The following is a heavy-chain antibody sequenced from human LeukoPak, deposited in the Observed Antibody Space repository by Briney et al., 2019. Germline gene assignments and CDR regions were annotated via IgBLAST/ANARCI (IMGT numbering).Heavy chain of an antibody. CDR3: ATVRRRGSGWTLSFDP. CDR2: FDPEDGET. J-gene: IGHJ5*02. V-gene: IGHV1-24*01. Sequence: GASVKVSCKVSGYALTELSMHWVRQAPGKGLEWMGGFDPEDGETIYAQKFQGRVTMTEDTSTDTAYMELSSLRSEDTAVYYCATVRRRGSGWTLSFDPWGQGTLVTVSS. CDR1: GYALTELS. D-gene: IGHD6-19*01.